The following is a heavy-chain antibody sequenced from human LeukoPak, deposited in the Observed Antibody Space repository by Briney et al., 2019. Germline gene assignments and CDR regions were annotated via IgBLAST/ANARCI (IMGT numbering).Heavy chain of an antibody. CDR3: AGDSSGYQANFDY. D-gene: IGHD3-22*01. CDR2: IYTSGST. Sequence: PSETLSLTCTVSGGSISSGSYYRSWIRQPAGKGLEWIGRIYTSGSTNYNPSLKSRVTISVDTSKNQSSLKLSSVTAADTAVYYCAGDSSGYQANFDYWGQGTLVTVSS. V-gene: IGHV4-61*02. J-gene: IGHJ4*02. CDR1: GGSISSGSYY.